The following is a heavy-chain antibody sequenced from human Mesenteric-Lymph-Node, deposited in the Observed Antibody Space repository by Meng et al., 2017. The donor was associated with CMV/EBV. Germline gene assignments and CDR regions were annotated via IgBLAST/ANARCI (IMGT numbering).Heavy chain of an antibody. CDR2: IKQDGSEK. Sequence: LSCAASGIIFSTAWMPWVRQAPGKGLEWVANIKQDGSEKYYVDSVKGRFTVSRDNAKNSLYLQMNSLRAEDTAVYYCARDVGGGDYWGQGTLVTVSS. J-gene: IGHJ4*02. V-gene: IGHV3-7*04. CDR3: ARDVGGGDY. D-gene: IGHD1-26*01. CDR1: GIIFSTAW.